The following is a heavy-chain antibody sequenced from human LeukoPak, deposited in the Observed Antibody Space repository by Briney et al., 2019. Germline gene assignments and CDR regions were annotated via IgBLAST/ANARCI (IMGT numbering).Heavy chain of an antibody. V-gene: IGHV4-59*01. CDR2: IYYSGST. CDR1: GVSISSYY. J-gene: IGHJ4*02. CDR3: ARLSSSWYKNLDY. D-gene: IGHD6-13*01. Sequence: SETLSLTCTVSGVSISSYYWSWIRQPPGKGLEWIGYIYYSGSTNYNPSLKSRVTISVDTSKNQFSLKLSSVTAADTAVYYCARLSSSWYKNLDYWGQGTLVTVSS.